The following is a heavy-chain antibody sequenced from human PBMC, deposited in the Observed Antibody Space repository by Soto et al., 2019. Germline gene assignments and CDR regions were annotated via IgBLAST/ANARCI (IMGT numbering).Heavy chain of an antibody. Sequence: SETLSLTCAVSGGSISSGGYSWSWIRQPPGKGLEWIGYIYHSGSTYYNPSLKSRVTISVDRSKNQFSLKLSSVTAADTAVYYCARTSGRGDFDYWGQGTLVTV. D-gene: IGHD1-26*01. J-gene: IGHJ4*02. V-gene: IGHV4-30-2*01. CDR1: GGSISSGGYS. CDR3: ARTSGRGDFDY. CDR2: IYHSGST.